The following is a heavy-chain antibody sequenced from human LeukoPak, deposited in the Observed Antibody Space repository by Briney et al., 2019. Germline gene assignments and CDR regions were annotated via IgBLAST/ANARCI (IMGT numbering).Heavy chain of an antibody. CDR3: ARDPAYCDLLTGYPSGYFDY. V-gene: IGHV3-21*01. D-gene: IGHD3-9*01. CDR2: ISSSSTYI. CDR1: GFTFSSYS. J-gene: IGHJ4*02. Sequence: PGGSLRLSCAASGFTFSSYSMNWVRQAPGKGLEWVSSISSSSTYIYYADSVKGRFTISRDNAKNSLYLQMNSLRAEDTAVYFCARDPAYCDLLTGYPSGYFDYWGQGTLVTVSS.